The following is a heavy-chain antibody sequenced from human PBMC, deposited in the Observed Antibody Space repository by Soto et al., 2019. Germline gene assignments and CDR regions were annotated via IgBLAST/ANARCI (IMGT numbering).Heavy chain of an antibody. CDR3: ARGRGWRDF. Sequence: ASVKVSCKASGYTFTSYDINWVRQATGQGLEWMGWMDPKSGNTDYAQKFQGRVTMTRNISISTAYMELSSLRSEDTAAYYCARGRGWRDFWGQGTLVTVSS. J-gene: IGHJ4*02. CDR1: GYTFTSYD. D-gene: IGHD6-19*01. CDR2: MDPKSGNT. V-gene: IGHV1-8*01.